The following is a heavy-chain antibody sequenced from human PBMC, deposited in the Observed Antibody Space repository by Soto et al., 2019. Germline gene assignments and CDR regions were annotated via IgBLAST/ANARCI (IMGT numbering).Heavy chain of an antibody. D-gene: IGHD2-2*01. V-gene: IGHV4-34*01. CDR1: GGSFSGYY. Sequence: QVQLQQWGAGLLKPSETLSLTCAVYGGSFSGYYWSWIRQPPGKGLEWIGEINHSGSTNYNPSLKSRVTISVDTSKNQFSLKLSSVTAAATAVYYCARGSTSSFDYWGQGTLVTVSS. J-gene: IGHJ4*02. CDR3: ARGSTSSFDY. CDR2: INHSGST.